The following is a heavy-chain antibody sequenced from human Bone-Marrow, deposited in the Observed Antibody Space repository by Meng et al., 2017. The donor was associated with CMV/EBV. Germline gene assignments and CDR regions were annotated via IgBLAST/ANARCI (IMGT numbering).Heavy chain of an antibody. Sequence: SETLSLTCAVYGGSFSGYYGSWIRQPPGKGLEWIGEIKHSGSTNYNPSLKSRVTISVNTSNNQFSLKLSSVTAADTAVYYCASSGGGIFGVVIFDYWGQGTLVTVSS. CDR3: ASSGGGIFGVVIFDY. CDR2: IKHSGST. CDR1: GGSFSGYY. J-gene: IGHJ4*02. D-gene: IGHD3-3*01. V-gene: IGHV4-34*01.